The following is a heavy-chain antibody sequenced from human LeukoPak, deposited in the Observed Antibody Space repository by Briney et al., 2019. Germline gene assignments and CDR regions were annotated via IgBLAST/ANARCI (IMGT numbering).Heavy chain of an antibody. CDR2: TNPNSGGT. V-gene: IGHV1-2*02. CDR1: GYTFIGYY. J-gene: IGHJ5*02. CDR3: ARWGGVQFDP. D-gene: IGHD2-8*01. Sequence: ASVKVSCKASGYTFIGYYIHWVRQAPGQGLEWMGWTNPNSGGTSYAQKFQGRVTMTRDTSISTAYMELSRLRSDDTAVYYCARWGGVQFDPWGQGTLVTVSS.